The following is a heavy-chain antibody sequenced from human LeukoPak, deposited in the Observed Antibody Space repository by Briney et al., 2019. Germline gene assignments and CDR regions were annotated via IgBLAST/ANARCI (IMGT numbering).Heavy chain of an antibody. CDR2: ISAYNGNT. Sequence: ASVKVSCKASGYTFTSYGISWVRQAPGRGLEWMGWISAYNGNTNYAQKLQGRVTMTTDTSTSTAYMELRSLRSDDTAVYYCARDLEVLGSSSHLTDWGQGTLVTVSS. CDR1: GYTFTSYG. CDR3: ARDLEVLGSSSHLTD. V-gene: IGHV1-18*01. D-gene: IGHD6-13*01. J-gene: IGHJ4*02.